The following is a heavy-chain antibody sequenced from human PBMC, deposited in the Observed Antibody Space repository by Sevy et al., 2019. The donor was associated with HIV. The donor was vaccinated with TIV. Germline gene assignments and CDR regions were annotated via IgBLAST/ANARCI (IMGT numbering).Heavy chain of an antibody. V-gene: IGHV3-74*01. CDR3: ARAEGGGDYSKANWFDP. CDR2: INSDGSST. J-gene: IGHJ5*02. D-gene: IGHD4-4*01. Sequence: GGSLRLSCAASGFTFSSYWMHWVRQAPGKGLVWVSRINSDGSSTSYADSVKGRFTISRDNAKNTLYLQMNSLRAEDTAVYNGARAEGGGDYSKANWFDPWGQGTLVTVSS. CDR1: GFTFSSYW.